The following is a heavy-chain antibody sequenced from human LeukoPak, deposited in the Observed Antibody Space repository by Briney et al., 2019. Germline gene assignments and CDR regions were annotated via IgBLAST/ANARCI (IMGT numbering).Heavy chain of an antibody. V-gene: IGHV4-39*07. D-gene: IGHD2-2*01. J-gene: IGHJ6*02. CDR3: ARDSGGRVVPAATYYYYYGMDV. CDR2: IYYSGST. Sequence: PSETLSLTCTVSGGSISSYYWGWIRQPPGKGLEWIGSIYYSGSTYYNPSLKSRVTISVDTSKNQFSLKLSSVTAADTAVYYCARDSGGRVVPAATYYYYYGMDVWGQGTTVTVSS. CDR1: GGSISSYY.